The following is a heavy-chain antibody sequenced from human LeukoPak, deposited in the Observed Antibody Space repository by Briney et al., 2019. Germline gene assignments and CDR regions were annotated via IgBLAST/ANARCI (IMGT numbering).Heavy chain of an antibody. CDR1: GYTFTSYY. Sequence: ASVKVSCKASGYTFTSYYMHWVRQAPGQGLEWMGIINPSGGSTSYAQKFQGRVTMTRDMSTSTVYMELSSLRSEDTAVYYCARGDPYYDILTGLDYWGQGTLVTVSS. V-gene: IGHV1-46*01. CDR2: INPSGGST. J-gene: IGHJ4*02. CDR3: ARGDPYYDILTGLDY. D-gene: IGHD3-9*01.